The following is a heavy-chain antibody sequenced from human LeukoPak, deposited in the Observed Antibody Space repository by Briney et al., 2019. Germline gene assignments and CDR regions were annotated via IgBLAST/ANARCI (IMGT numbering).Heavy chain of an antibody. V-gene: IGHV1-2*02. CDR1: VYTFTGYY. CDR2: INPNSGGT. J-gene: IGHJ4*02. Sequence: ASVKVSCKASVYTFTGYYMHWVRQAPGQGLEWVGWINPNSGGTNYAQKFQGRVTMTRDTSISTAYMELSRLRSDDTAVYYCARGGRGWLSPYYFDYWGQGTLVTVSS. D-gene: IGHD3-22*01. CDR3: ARGGRGWLSPYYFDY.